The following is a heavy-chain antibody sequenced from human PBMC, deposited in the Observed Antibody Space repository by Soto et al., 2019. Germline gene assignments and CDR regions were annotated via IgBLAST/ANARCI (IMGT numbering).Heavy chain of an antibody. CDR2: ISGSGGST. CDR3: AKVPHYGNYGYFDY. D-gene: IGHD4-17*01. Sequence: EVQLLESGGGLVQPGGSLRLSCAASGFTFSSYVMSWVRQAPGKGLEWVSAISGSGGSTYYADSVKGRFTISRDNSKNTLYLQMNSLRAEDTAVYYCAKVPHYGNYGYFDYWGQGTLVTVSP. J-gene: IGHJ4*02. V-gene: IGHV3-23*01. CDR1: GFTFSSYV.